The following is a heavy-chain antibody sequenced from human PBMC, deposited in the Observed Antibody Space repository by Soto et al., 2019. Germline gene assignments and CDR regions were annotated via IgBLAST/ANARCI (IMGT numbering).Heavy chain of an antibody. CDR1: GGSISSHY. Sequence: QVQLQESGPGLVKPSETLSLTCTVSGGSISSHYWSWIRQPPGRGLEWIGFIYYSGITDSNPSLKSRVTISLDTSKTQLSLRLSSVTAADTAVYYCARPRGIAPAVWYFDLWGRDTLVTVSS. CDR3: ARPRGIAPAVWYFDL. J-gene: IGHJ2*01. CDR2: IYYSGIT. D-gene: IGHD6-13*01. V-gene: IGHV4-59*08.